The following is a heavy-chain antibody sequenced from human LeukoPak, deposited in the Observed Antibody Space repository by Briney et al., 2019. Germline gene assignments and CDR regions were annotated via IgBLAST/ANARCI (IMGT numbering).Heavy chain of an antibody. V-gene: IGHV3-30*02. Sequence: PGGSLRLSCAASGFTFSSYGMHWVRQAPGKGLEWVAFIRYDGSNKYYADSVKGRFTISRDNSKSTLYLQMNSLRAEDTAVYYCAKEEGVYCSSTSCYAGSGGDYWGQGTLVTVSS. CDR1: GFTFSSYG. J-gene: IGHJ4*02. CDR3: AKEEGVYCSSTSCYAGSGGDY. D-gene: IGHD2-2*01. CDR2: IRYDGSNK.